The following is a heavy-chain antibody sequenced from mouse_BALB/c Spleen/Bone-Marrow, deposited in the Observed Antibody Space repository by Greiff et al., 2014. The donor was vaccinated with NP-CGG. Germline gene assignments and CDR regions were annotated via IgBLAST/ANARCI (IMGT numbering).Heavy chain of an antibody. CDR1: GDSITNAY. J-gene: IGHJ2*01. Sequence: VQLQQSGPSLVKPSQTLSLTCSVTGDSITNAYWNWIRKFPGNKIDYMGYISYSGNTYYNPSLKSRISITRDTSKNQFYLQLNSVTTEDTATYFCARGTGYYFDYWAKAPLSRSP. CDR3: ARGTGYYFDY. V-gene: IGHV3-8*02. CDR2: ISYSGNT. D-gene: IGHD3-3*01.